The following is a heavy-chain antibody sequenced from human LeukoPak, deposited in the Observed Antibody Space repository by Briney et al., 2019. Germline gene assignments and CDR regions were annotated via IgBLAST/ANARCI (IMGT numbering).Heavy chain of an antibody. CDR2: IGAYNGNT. D-gene: IGHD6-19*01. CDR1: GYTFTSYG. Sequence: ASVKVSCKASGYTFTSYGISWVRQAPGQGLEWMGWIGAYNGNTNYAQKLQGRVTMTTDTHTSTDYMELSSMKSDDTAVYYCARGRLGQWLVRILDYGGQGTLVTVSS. V-gene: IGHV1-18*04. J-gene: IGHJ4*02. CDR3: ARGRLGQWLVRILDY.